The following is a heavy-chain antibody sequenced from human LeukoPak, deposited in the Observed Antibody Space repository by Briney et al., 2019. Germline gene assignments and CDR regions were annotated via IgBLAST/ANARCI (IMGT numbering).Heavy chain of an antibody. V-gene: IGHV4-39*01. D-gene: IGHD2-15*01. CDR3: AGHKRIWDCSGASCYGWNFDS. Sequence: SETLSLTCTVFGGSISSDTYYWGWIRQPPGKGLEWIGSIYYTGSTYYNPSLKSRATISEDTSKNQFSLTLGSVTAADTSVYYCAGHKRIWDCSGASCYGWNFDSWGQGTLVTVSS. CDR2: IYYTGST. J-gene: IGHJ4*02. CDR1: GGSISSDTYY.